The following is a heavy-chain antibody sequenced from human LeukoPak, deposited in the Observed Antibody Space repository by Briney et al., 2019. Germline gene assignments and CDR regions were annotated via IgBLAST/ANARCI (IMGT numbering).Heavy chain of an antibody. D-gene: IGHD1-26*01. J-gene: IGHJ4*02. CDR2: IIPILGIA. CDR1: GGTFSSYA. CDR3: AKGRGSANSGSNY. V-gene: IGHV1-69*04. Sequence: ASVKVSCKASGGTFSSYAISWVRQAPGQGLEWMGRIIPILGIANYAQKFQGRVTITADKSTSTAYMELSSLRSEDTAVYYCAKGRGSANSGSNYWGQGTQVTVSS.